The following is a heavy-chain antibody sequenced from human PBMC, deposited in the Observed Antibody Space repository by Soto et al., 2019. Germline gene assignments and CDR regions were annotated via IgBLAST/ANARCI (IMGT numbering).Heavy chain of an antibody. D-gene: IGHD5-12*01. CDR2: IYHSGST. Sequence: QLQLQESGSGLVKPSQTLSLTCAVSGGSISSGGYSWSWIRQPPGKGLEWIGYIYHSGSTYYNPSLNGRGTISVDRSKNQFSLQLRSVTAADTAVYYCAAGGGLPRYSWGQGTLVTVSS. J-gene: IGHJ4*02. V-gene: IGHV4-30-2*01. CDR3: AAGGGLPRYS. CDR1: GGSISSGGYS.